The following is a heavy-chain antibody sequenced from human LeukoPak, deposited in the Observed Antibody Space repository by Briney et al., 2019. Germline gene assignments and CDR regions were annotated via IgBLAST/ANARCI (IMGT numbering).Heavy chain of an antibody. CDR3: ARDLEGYCSGGSCYASDY. J-gene: IGHJ4*02. CDR1: GYTFTSYG. Sequence: ASVKVSCKASGYTFTSYGISWVRQAPGQGLEWMGWISAYNGTTNYAQKLQGRVTMTTDTSTSTAYMELRSLRSDDTAVYYCARDLEGYCSGGSCYASDYWGQGTLVTVSS. CDR2: ISAYNGTT. V-gene: IGHV1-18*01. D-gene: IGHD2-15*01.